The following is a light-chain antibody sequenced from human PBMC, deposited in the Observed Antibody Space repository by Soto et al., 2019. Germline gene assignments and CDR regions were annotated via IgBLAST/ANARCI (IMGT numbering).Light chain of an antibody. CDR2: GAS. V-gene: IGKV3-20*01. CDR1: LTISDNY. J-gene: IGKJ5*01. CDR3: QQYGNSPIT. Sequence: EIVLTHSPGTLSLSPGERATLSCRASLTISDNYLAWYQQKAGQAPRLVIYGASSRATGIPDRFSGSGSGTDFTLTINRLEPEDFAVYYCQQYGNSPITFGQGTRLEIK.